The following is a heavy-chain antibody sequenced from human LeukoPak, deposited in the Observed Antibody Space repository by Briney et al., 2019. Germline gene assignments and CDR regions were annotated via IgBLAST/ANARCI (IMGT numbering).Heavy chain of an antibody. J-gene: IGHJ4*02. CDR1: AYTFTSYY. CDR2: INSSGGST. Sequence: ASVKVSCKTSAYTFTSYYIHWVRQAPGQGLEWMGLINSSGGSTAYSQRFQGRVTMTRDTSTSTVYMELSSLRSEDTAVYYCARGQQWVDYWGQGTLVTVSS. V-gene: IGHV1-46*01. CDR3: ARGQQWVDY. D-gene: IGHD6-19*01.